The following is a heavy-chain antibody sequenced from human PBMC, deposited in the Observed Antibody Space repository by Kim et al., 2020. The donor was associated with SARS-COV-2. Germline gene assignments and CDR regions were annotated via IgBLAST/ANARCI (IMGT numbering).Heavy chain of an antibody. J-gene: IGHJ4*02. Sequence: SETLSLTCAVSGASVIASHWWTWLRQPPGKGLEWIGEVQHNGNTNYNASLQSRITMSVDRSKNNFSLKMSSMTAADTAVYYCAREAVGAPAIGWGQGTLVTVSS. CDR2: VQHNGNT. CDR1: GASVIASHW. V-gene: IGHV4-4*02. CDR3: AREAVGAPAIG. D-gene: IGHD1-26*01.